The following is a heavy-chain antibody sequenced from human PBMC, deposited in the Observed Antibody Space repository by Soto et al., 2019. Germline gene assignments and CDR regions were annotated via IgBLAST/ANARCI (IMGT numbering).Heavy chain of an antibody. Sequence: EVQLLESGGGLVQPGGSLRLSCAASGFTFSSYAMSWVRQAPGKGLEWVSAISGSGGSTYYADSVKGRFTISRDNSKNTLYLQRNSLRAEDTAVYYCAKAGVGGGSTGGFDYWGQGTLVTVSS. CDR3: AKAGVGGGSTGGFDY. V-gene: IGHV3-23*01. CDR1: GFTFSSYA. CDR2: ISGSGGST. J-gene: IGHJ4*02. D-gene: IGHD2-15*01.